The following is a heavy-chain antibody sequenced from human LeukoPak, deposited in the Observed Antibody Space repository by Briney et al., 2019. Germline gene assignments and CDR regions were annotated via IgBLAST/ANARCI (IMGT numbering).Heavy chain of an antibody. V-gene: IGHV3-23*01. CDR3: AKQLGYCSDGSCYFPY. D-gene: IGHD2-15*01. CDR2: ICNNGGYT. CDR1: GFTFSSSA. Sequence: GGSLRLSCAASGFTFSSSAMRWVRQAPGKGLEWVAAICNNGGYTYYADSVQGRFTISRDNSKSTLCLQMNSLRAEDTAVYYCAKQLGYCSDGSCYFPYWGQGTLVTVSS. J-gene: IGHJ4*02.